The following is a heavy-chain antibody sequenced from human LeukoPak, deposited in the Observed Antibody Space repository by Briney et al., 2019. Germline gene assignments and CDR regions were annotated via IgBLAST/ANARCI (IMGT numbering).Heavy chain of an antibody. Sequence: SETLSLTCTVSGGSISNYYWTWIRQPAGKGLEWIGRIYTSGGTNYNPSLKSRVTMSVDTSKNQFSLKLRSVTAADTAMYYCARAAEYSSGWYLFDYWGQGILVTVSA. V-gene: IGHV4-4*07. CDR3: ARAAEYSSGWYLFDY. CDR2: IYTSGGT. D-gene: IGHD6-19*01. CDR1: GGSISNYY. J-gene: IGHJ4*02.